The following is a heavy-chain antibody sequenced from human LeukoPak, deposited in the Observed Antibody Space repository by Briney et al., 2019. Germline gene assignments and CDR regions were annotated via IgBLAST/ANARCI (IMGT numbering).Heavy chain of an antibody. CDR2: TYYSGNV. J-gene: IGHJ4*02. CDR1: GGPLSSYY. Sequence: SKTLSLTCTVSGGPLSSYYWSWIRQSPGKGLEWVGYTYYSGNVNYNPSLKSRVTISVDTSKNQFSLKLSSATAADTAVYYCARHGLRAGGSWIFDYWGQGTLVTVSS. D-gene: IGHD3-10*01. V-gene: IGHV4-59*08. CDR3: ARHGLRAGGSWIFDY.